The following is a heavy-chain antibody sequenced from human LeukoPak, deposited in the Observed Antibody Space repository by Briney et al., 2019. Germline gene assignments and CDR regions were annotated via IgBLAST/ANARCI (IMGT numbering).Heavy chain of an antibody. CDR3: ARVVGANRDYYYYQMDV. J-gene: IGHJ6*03. Sequence: SGTLSLTCAVSGGSISSRNWWSWVRQPPGKGLEWFGEIHHSGSTNYNSSLKSRVTISVDKSKNQFSLKLNSVTAADTAVYYCARVVGANRDYYYYQMDVWGKGTTVTVSS. CDR2: IHHSGST. D-gene: IGHD1-26*01. CDR1: GGSISSRNW. V-gene: IGHV4-4*02.